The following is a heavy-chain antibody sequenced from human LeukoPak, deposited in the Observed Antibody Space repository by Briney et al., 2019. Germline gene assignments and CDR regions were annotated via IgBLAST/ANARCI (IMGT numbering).Heavy chain of an antibody. J-gene: IGHJ4*02. D-gene: IGHD1-26*01. CDR2: MNPNSGNT. Sequence: ASVKVSCKASGYTFTSYAMNWVRQAPGQGLEWMGWMNPNSGNTGYAQKFQGRVTIPRNTSISTAYMELSNLRSEDPAVYYCARWYSGSPQGFDYWGQGTLVTVSS. V-gene: IGHV1-8*03. CDR1: GYTFTSYA. CDR3: ARWYSGSPQGFDY.